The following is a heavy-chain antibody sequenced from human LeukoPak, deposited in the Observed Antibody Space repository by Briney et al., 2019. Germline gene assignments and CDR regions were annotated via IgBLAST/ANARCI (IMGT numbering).Heavy chain of an antibody. J-gene: IGHJ6*03. D-gene: IGHD4-17*01. CDR1: GYTFTSYY. V-gene: IGHV1-46*01. CDR3: ARDHYGDYKPYYYYMDV. CDR2: INPSGGST. Sequence: ASVKVSCKASGYTFTSYYMHWVRQAPGQGLEWMGIINPSGGSTSYAQKFQGRVTMTRDTSTSTVYMELSSLRSEDTAVYYCARDHYGDYKPYYYYMDVWGKGTTVTVSS.